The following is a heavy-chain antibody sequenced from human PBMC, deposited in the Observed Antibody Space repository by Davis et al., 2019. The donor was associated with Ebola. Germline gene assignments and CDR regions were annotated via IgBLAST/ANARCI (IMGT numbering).Heavy chain of an antibody. Sequence: GESLKISCAASGFTFSSYWMHWVRQAPGKGLVWVSRINSDGSSTSYADSVKGRFTISRDNAKNTLYVQMNSLRAEDTAVYYCARESAHGFDPWGQGTLVTVSS. CDR1: GFTFSSYW. V-gene: IGHV3-74*01. J-gene: IGHJ5*02. CDR3: ARESAHGFDP. CDR2: INSDGSST.